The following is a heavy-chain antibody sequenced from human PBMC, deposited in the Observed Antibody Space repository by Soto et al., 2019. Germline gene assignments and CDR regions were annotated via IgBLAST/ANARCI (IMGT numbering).Heavy chain of an antibody. CDR1: GGSISSSSYY. CDR3: ARQSLGGSGYGYNWFDP. Sequence: SETLSLTCTVSGGSISSSSYYWGWIRQPPGKGLEWIGSIYYSGSTYYNPSLKSRVTISVDTSKNQFSLKPSSVTAADTAVYYCARQSLGGSGYGYNWFDPWGQGTLVTVSS. CDR2: IYYSGST. D-gene: IGHD3-22*01. J-gene: IGHJ5*02. V-gene: IGHV4-39*01.